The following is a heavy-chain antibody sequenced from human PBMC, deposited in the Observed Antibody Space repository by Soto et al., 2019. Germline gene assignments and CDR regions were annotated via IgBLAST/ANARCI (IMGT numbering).Heavy chain of an antibody. J-gene: IGHJ5*02. D-gene: IGHD6-6*01. V-gene: IGHV3-23*01. CDR1: GFTFSSYA. CDR2: ISGSGGST. CDR3: AKAQYSSSSRWFDP. Sequence: EVQLLESGGGLVQPGGSLRLSCAASGFTFSSYAMSWVRQAPGKGLEWVSAISGSGGSTYYADSVKGRFTISRDNSKTTRYLQMNSLRAEDTAVYYCAKAQYSSSSRWFDPWGQGTLVTVSS.